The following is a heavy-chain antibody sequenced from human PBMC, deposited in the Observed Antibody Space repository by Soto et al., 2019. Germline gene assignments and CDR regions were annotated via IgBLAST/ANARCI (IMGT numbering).Heavy chain of an antibody. D-gene: IGHD1-20*01. V-gene: IGHV1-8*01. CDR1: GYTFTSYD. Sequence: QVQLVQSGAEVQKPGASVKVSCKASGYTFTSYDINWVRQATGQGLEWMGWMNPNSGNTGYAQNFQGRVTMTRNTSICTAYMELSSLRSEDTAMYYCASGGYNWNDSAYWGQGTLVSVSS. J-gene: IGHJ4*02. CDR2: MNPNSGNT. CDR3: ASGGYNWNDSAY.